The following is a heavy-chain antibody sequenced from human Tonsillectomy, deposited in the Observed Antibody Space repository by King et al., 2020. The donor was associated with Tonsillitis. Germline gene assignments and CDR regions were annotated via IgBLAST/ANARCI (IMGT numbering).Heavy chain of an antibody. CDR2: ISTSGSGI. J-gene: IGHJ6*02. V-gene: IGHV3-11*01. CDR1: GFTISDYY. Sequence: QLVESGGDLVKPGGSLRLSCAASGFTISDYYMHWIRQAPGKGLEWVSYISTSGSGIYYADSVKGRFTISRDNAKNSLFLQMNSLRAEDTAVYYCARDRKYYYYGMDVWGQGTTVTVS. CDR3: ARDRKYYYYGMDV.